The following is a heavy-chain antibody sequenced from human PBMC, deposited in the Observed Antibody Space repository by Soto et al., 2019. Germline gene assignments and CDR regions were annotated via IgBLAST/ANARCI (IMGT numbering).Heavy chain of an antibody. CDR2: IIPILVIA. V-gene: IGHV1-69*08. CDR3: ARESPELDAFDI. Sequence: QVQLVQSGAEVKKPGSSVKVSCKASGVTFSSYTIRWVRQAPGQGLEWMGRIIPILVIANYAQKFQGRVTITADKSTSTAYMELSSLRAEDTAVYYCARESPELDAFDIWGQGTMVTVSS. J-gene: IGHJ3*02. D-gene: IGHD1-26*01. CDR1: GVTFSSYT.